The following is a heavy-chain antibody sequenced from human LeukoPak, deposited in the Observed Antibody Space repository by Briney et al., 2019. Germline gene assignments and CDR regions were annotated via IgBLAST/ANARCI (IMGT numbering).Heavy chain of an antibody. CDR1: GFTFSSYA. D-gene: IGHD3-10*01. Sequence: GGSLRLSCAAPGFTFSSYAMSWVRQAPGKGLEWVSAISGSGGSTYYADSVKGRFTISRDNSKNTLYLQMNSLRAEDTAVYYCAKGDYYGSGSPHHFDYWGQGTLVTVSS. CDR2: ISGSGGST. J-gene: IGHJ4*02. CDR3: AKGDYYGSGSPHHFDY. V-gene: IGHV3-23*01.